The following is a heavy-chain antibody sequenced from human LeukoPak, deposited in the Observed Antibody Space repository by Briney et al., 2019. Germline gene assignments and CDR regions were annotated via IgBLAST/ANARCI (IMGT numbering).Heavy chain of an antibody. D-gene: IGHD2-15*01. CDR3: ARDGSKSCSGGSCYVNWFDP. CDR1: GFSFSDYW. Sequence: GGSLRLSCGASGFSFSDYWMTWVRQAPGKGLEWVANINQDGSEEYYVASVKGRFTISRDNAKNSLYLQMTSLRAEDTAVYYCARDGSKSCSGGSCYVNWFDPWGQGTLVTVSS. J-gene: IGHJ5*02. CDR2: INQDGSEE. V-gene: IGHV3-7*01.